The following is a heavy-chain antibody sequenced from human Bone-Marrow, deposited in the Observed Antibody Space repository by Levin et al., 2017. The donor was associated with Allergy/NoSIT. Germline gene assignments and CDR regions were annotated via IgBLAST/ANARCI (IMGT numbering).Heavy chain of an antibody. D-gene: IGHD5-18*01. CDR2: LSSNSSYI. CDR3: ASGSGFRGYTYGAFYFAS. CDR1: GFTFNNYH. V-gene: IGHV3-21*06. J-gene: IGHJ4*02. Sequence: GESLKISCAASGFTFNNYHMNWLRQAPGKGLEWVASLSSNSSYIFYADSVKGRFTISRDNAKNSLFLQMNSLTAEDTALYYCASGSGFRGYTYGAFYFASWSQGTLVTVSP.